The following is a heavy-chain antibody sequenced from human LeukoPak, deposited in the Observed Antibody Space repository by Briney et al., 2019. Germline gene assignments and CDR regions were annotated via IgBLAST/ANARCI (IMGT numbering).Heavy chain of an antibody. CDR3: ARVSQYYDFWSGYFDY. J-gene: IGHJ4*02. D-gene: IGHD3-3*01. CDR2: IIPIFGTA. Sequence: SVKVSCKASGYTFTSYAISWVRQAPGQGLEWMGGIIPIFGTANYAQKFQGRVTITADESTSTAYMELSSLRSEDTAVYYCARVSQYYDFWSGYFDYWGQGTLVTVSS. CDR1: GYTFTSYA. V-gene: IGHV1-69*13.